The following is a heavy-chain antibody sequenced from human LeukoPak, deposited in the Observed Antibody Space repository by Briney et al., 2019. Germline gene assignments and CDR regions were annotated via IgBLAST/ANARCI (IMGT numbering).Heavy chain of an antibody. J-gene: IGHJ3*02. D-gene: IGHD3-10*01. CDR1: GGSISSYY. V-gene: IGHV4-59*01. CDR2: IYYSGST. Sequence: PSETLSLTCTVSGGSISSYYWSWIRQPPGKGLEWIGYIYYSGSTNYNPSLKSRVTISVDTSKNQFSLKLSSVTAADTAVYYCARGHERLGDPHVFDIWGQGTMVTVSS. CDR3: ARGHERLGDPHVFDI.